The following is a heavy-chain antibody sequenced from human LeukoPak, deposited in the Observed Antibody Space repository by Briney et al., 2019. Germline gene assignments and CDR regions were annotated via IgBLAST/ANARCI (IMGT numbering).Heavy chain of an antibody. CDR3: ARLPTNDAFDI. J-gene: IGHJ3*02. V-gene: IGHV4-39*01. CDR2: IYYSGSA. CDR1: GGSISSTSYY. D-gene: IGHD5-12*01. Sequence: SETLSLTCSVSGGSISSTSYYWGWIRQPPGKGLEWIGSIYYSGSAYYNPSLKSRVTISVDTSKNQFSLKLSSVTAADTAVYYCARLPTNDAFDIWGQGTMVTVPS.